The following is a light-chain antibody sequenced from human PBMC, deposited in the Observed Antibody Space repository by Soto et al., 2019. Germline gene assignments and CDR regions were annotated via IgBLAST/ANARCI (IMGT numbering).Light chain of an antibody. CDR2: EVS. Sequence: QSALTQPASVSGSPGQSITISCTGTSSDVGGYNYVSWYQQHPGKAPKLMIYEVSHRPSGASNRFSGSKSGNTASLTISGLQAEDEADYYCSSYTSSSTLVFGGGTKLTVL. CDR3: SSYTSSSTLV. CDR1: SSDVGGYNY. V-gene: IGLV2-14*01. J-gene: IGLJ2*01.